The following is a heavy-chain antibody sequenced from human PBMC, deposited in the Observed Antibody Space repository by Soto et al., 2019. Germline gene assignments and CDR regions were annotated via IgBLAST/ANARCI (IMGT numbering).Heavy chain of an antibody. Sequence: SETLSLACTVSGGSISSGGYCWSWIRQHPGKGLEWIGYIYYSGSTYYNPSLKSRVTISVDTSKNQFSLKLSSVTAADTAVYYCARGPRHNWIDPWGQGTLVTVSS. CDR2: IYYSGST. CDR3: ARGPRHNWIDP. CDR1: GGSISSGGYC. V-gene: IGHV4-31*03. J-gene: IGHJ5*02.